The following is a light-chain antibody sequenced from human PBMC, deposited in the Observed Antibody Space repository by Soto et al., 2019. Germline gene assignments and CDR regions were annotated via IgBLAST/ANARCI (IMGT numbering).Light chain of an antibody. J-gene: IGLJ1*01. CDR1: SSDIGAYNY. Sequence: QSALTQPASVSGYPGQSITISCTGSSSDIGAYNYVSWFQQYPGKAPILIISEVSNRPSGVSNRCSGSKSGPAASLTISGLQTEDEADYFCFSFSTDWTHVFGTGTKVTVL. V-gene: IGLV2-14*01. CDR3: FSFSTDWTHV. CDR2: EVS.